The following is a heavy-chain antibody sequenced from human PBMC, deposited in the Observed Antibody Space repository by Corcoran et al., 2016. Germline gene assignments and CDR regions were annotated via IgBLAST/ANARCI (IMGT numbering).Heavy chain of an antibody. Sequence: QVQLQESGPGLVKPSETLSLTCTVSGYSISSGYYWGWIRQPPGKGLEWIGSIYDSGSTYYNPSLKSRVTISIGTSKNQSSLKLSSVTAADTAVYYWARPKNSGTVYSAFDIWGQGTMVTVSS. D-gene: IGHD1-26*01. CDR3: ARPKNSGTVYSAFDI. J-gene: IGHJ3*02. V-gene: IGHV4-38-2*02. CDR1: GYSISSGYY. CDR2: IYDSGST.